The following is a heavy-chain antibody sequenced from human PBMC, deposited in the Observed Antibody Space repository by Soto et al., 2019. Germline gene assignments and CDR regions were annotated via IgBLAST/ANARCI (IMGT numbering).Heavy chain of an antibody. J-gene: IGHJ4*02. CDR1: GFTFRDYA. Sequence: PGRSLRLSWTASGFTFRDYAMSWARQVPGKGLEWVSAISGSGAVTYYADSVKGRVTISRGNYKNTVYLQMNSLRAEDTAVYYCEKDKQGLNSGSYADYWGQGTLVTVSS. V-gene: IGHV3-23*01. D-gene: IGHD1-26*01. CDR3: EKDKQGLNSGSYADY. CDR2: ISGSGAVT.